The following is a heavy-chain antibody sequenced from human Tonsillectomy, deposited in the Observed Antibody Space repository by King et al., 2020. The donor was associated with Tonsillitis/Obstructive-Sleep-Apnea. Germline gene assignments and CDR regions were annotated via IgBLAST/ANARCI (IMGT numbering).Heavy chain of an antibody. V-gene: IGHV4-34*01. Sequence: VKLQQWGAGLLKPSETLSLTCAVYGGSFSGYYWSWIRQPPGKGLEWIGEINHSGSTNYNPSLKSRVTISVDTSKNQFSLKLSSVTAADTAVYYCARGRLSRDFVVVVAANYFDYWGQGTLVTVSS. J-gene: IGHJ4*02. CDR2: INHSGST. CDR1: GGSFSGYY. D-gene: IGHD2-15*01. CDR3: ARGRLSRDFVVVVAANYFDY.